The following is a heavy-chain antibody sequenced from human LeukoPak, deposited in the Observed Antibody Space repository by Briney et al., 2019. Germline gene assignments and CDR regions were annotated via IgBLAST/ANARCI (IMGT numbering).Heavy chain of an antibody. D-gene: IGHD3-16*01. Sequence: PGGSLRLSCAASGFTFSSYWMHWVRQAPGKGLEWVSSISSSSSYIYYADSVKGRFTISRDNAKNSLYLQMNSLRAEDTAVYYCARDYDYVWGTDYWGQGTLVTVSS. J-gene: IGHJ4*02. V-gene: IGHV3-21*01. CDR2: ISSSSSYI. CDR3: ARDYDYVWGTDY. CDR1: GFTFSSYW.